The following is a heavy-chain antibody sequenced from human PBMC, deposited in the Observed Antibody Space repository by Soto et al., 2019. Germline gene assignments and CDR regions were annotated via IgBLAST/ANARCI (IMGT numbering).Heavy chain of an antibody. J-gene: IGHJ6*02. V-gene: IGHV1-46*01. CDR2: INPGNRIT. CDR3: AKDPNYYDFWAGSYYYNGMDV. Sequence: VKVSCKTSGYTFTNYFVHWVRQAPGQGLEWMGAINPGNRITNYALKFQGRVTMTRDTSTNTVYLELSSLRSEDTAVYSCAKDPNYYDFWAGSYYYNGMDVWGQGTTVTVSS. D-gene: IGHD3-3*01. CDR1: GYTFTNYF.